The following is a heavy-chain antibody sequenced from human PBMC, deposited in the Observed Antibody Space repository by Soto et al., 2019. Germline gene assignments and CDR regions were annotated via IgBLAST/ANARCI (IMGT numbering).Heavy chain of an antibody. CDR3: ARDLHLWFGELLPSGYFDL. J-gene: IGHJ2*01. V-gene: IGHV1-18*04. D-gene: IGHD3-10*01. CDR2: ISAYNGNT. CDR1: GYTFTSYG. Sequence: QVQLVQSGAEVKKPGASVKVSCKASGYTFTSYGISWVRQAPGQGLEWMGWISAYNGNTNYAQKLQGRVTMTTDTSTSTAYMELRSLGSDDTAVYYCARDLHLWFGELLPSGYFDLWGRGTLVTVSS.